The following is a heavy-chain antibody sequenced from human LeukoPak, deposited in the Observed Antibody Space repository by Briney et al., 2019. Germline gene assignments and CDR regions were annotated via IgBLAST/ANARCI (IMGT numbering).Heavy chain of an antibody. CDR2: IYYSGST. CDR3: ARSLSSSWYWFDP. J-gene: IGHJ5*02. D-gene: IGHD6-13*01. V-gene: IGHV4-59*01. Sequence: SETLSLTCTVSGGSISSYYWSWIRQPPGKGLEWIGYIYYSGSTNYNPSLKSRVTISVDTSKNQFSLKVSSVTAADTAAYYCARSLSSSWYWFDPWGQGTLVTVSS. CDR1: GGSISSYY.